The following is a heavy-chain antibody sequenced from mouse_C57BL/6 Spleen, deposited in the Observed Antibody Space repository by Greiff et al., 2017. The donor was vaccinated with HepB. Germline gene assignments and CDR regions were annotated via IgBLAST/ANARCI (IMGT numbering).Heavy chain of an antibody. CDR3: ARGDGYYLAWFAY. Sequence: QVQLQQPGAELVRPGSSVKLSCKASGYTFTSYWMDWVKQRPGQGLEWIGNIYPSDSETHYNQKFKDKATLTVDKSSSTAYMPLSSLTSEDSAVYYCARGDGYYLAWFAYWGQGTLVTVSA. CDR2: IYPSDSET. J-gene: IGHJ3*01. V-gene: IGHV1-61*01. D-gene: IGHD2-3*01. CDR1: GYTFTSYW.